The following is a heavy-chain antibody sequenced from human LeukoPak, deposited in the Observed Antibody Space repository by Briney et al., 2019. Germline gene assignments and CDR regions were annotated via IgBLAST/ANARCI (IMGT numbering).Heavy chain of an antibody. J-gene: IGHJ5*02. V-gene: IGHV5-51*01. CDR1: GYSIIDYW. D-gene: IGHD3-10*02. CDR2: IYSGDSRT. Sequence: GDSLKISCRGSGYSIIDYWIGWVRQMPRKGLEWIAVIYSGDSRTRYNQSFQGQVIISADKSINSAYLEWNSLKASDTALYYCACRMFASNWFQPWSQGTLVTVSS. CDR3: ACRMFASNWFQP.